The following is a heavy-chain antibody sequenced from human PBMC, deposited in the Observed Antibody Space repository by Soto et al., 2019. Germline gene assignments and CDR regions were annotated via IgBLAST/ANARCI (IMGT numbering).Heavy chain of an antibody. J-gene: IGHJ6*02. Sequence: QVQLQESGPGLVKPSQTLSLTCTVSGGSISSGDYYWSWIRQPPGKSLEWIGYIHYSGSTYYNPSLLSRVKISIDTSKNQFSLKLRSVTAADTAVYYCAREESSRSYDSYYYYGMDVWGQGTTVTVSS. V-gene: IGHV4-30-4*01. CDR1: GGSISSGDYY. CDR3: AREESSRSYDSYYYYGMDV. CDR2: IHYSGST. D-gene: IGHD3-10*01.